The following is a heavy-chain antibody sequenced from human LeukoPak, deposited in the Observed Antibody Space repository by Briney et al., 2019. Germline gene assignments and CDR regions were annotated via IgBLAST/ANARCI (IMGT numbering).Heavy chain of an antibody. D-gene: IGHD4-23*01. CDR1: GGSVSSGSYY. V-gene: IGHV4-30-4*08. CDR2: IYYSGST. Sequence: SETLSLTCTVSGGSVSSGSYYWSWIRQPPGKGLEWIGYIYYSGSTYYNPSLKSRVTISVDTSKNQFSLKLSSVTAADTAVYYCARGGGNSGDYWGQGTLVTVSS. J-gene: IGHJ4*02. CDR3: ARGGGNSGDY.